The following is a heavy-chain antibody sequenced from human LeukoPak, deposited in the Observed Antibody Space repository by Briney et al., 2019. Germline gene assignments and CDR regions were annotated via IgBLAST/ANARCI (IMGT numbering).Heavy chain of an antibody. Sequence: GGSLRLSCAASGFTFSSYWMSWVRQAPGKGLEWVANIKQDGSEKYYVDSVKGRFTISRDNSKNTLYLQMNSLRAEDTAVYYCAKDRGSSGWSADDYWGQGTLVTVSS. CDR2: IKQDGSEK. D-gene: IGHD6-19*01. J-gene: IGHJ4*02. V-gene: IGHV3-7*03. CDR3: AKDRGSSGWSADDY. CDR1: GFTFSSYW.